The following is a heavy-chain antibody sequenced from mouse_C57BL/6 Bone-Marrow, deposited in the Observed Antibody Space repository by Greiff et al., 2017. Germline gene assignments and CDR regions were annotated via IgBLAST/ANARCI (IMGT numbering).Heavy chain of an antibody. CDR1: GYTFTDYE. D-gene: IGHD2-4*01. Sequence: VQLQQSGAELVRPGASVTLSCKASGYTFTDYEMHWVKQTPVHGLEWIGAIDPETGGTAYNQKFKGKAILTADKSSSTAYMELRSLTSEDSAVSYCTRSLYYDYDLFAYWGQGTLVTVSA. V-gene: IGHV1-15*01. J-gene: IGHJ3*01. CDR2: IDPETGGT. CDR3: TRSLYYDYDLFAY.